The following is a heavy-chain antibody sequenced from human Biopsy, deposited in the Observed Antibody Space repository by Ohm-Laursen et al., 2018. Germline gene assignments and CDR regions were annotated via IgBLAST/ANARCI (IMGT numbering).Heavy chain of an antibody. J-gene: IGHJ5*02. CDR1: GGSVSSNVAY. CDR3: ARHPTGFWFDP. Sequence: TLSLTCTVSGGSVSSNVAYWAWIRQPPGKGLETFGSIFYSAITYYNPSLQSRVTMSKDTSKNQFSLNLTSVTAADTAVYYCARHPTGFWFDPWGQGTLVIVSS. CDR2: IFYSAIT. V-gene: IGHV4-39*01.